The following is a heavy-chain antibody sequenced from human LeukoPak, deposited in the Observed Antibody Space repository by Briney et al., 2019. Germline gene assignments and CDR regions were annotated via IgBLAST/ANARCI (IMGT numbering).Heavy chain of an antibody. Sequence: SETLSLTCAVYGGSFSGYYWSWIRQPPGKGLEWIGEINHSGSTNYNPSLKSRVTISVDTSKNQFSLKLSSVTAADTAVYYCARGGGRGYSYGQHQGAFDYWGQGTLVTVSS. CDR1: GGSFSGYY. D-gene: IGHD5-18*01. V-gene: IGHV4-34*01. CDR3: ARGGGRGYSYGQHQGAFDY. CDR2: INHSGST. J-gene: IGHJ4*02.